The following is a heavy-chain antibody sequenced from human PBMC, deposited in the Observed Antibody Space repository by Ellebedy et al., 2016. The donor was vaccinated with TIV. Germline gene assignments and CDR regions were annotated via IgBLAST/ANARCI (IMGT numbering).Heavy chain of an antibody. Sequence: GGSLRLSCLVSEFKSSNYGMHWVRQAPGKGLEWVAVVWYHEDNKFYSDSVKGRFTISRDNSKNTLYLQMNSLRVEDTAVYYCANMDCSSNSCYLWGIHWGQGTLVTVSS. V-gene: IGHV3-33*08. J-gene: IGHJ4*02. D-gene: IGHD2-2*01. CDR1: EFKSSNYG. CDR2: VWYHEDNK. CDR3: ANMDCSSNSCYLWGIH.